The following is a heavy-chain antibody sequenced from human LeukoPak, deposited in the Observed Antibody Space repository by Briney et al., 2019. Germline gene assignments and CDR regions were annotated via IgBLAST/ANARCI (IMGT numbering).Heavy chain of an antibody. CDR1: GGSISDSSYY. V-gene: IGHV4-39*02. CDR3: GRLRRWAVGGSPKYYFDY. Sequence: SETLSLTCTVSGGSISDSSYYWGWIRQPPGKGLEWIANIYYSGNTYYSPSLKSRVNISVDASKNHFSLRLSSVTVADTAVYYCGRLRRWAVGGSPKYYFDYWGQGTLVTVSS. CDR2: IYYSGNT. D-gene: IGHD4-23*01. J-gene: IGHJ4*02.